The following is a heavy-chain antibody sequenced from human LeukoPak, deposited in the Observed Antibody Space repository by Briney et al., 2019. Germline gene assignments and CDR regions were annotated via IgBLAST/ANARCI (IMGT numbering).Heavy chain of an antibody. CDR3: ARDIAAAYNWFDP. Sequence: ASVKVSCKASEYTFTGYYMHWVRQAPGQGLEWMGWINPNSGGTNYAQKFQGRVTMTRDTSISTAYMELSRLRSDDTAVYYCARDIAAAYNWFDPWGQGTLVTVSS. CDR1: EYTFTGYY. D-gene: IGHD6-13*01. CDR2: INPNSGGT. J-gene: IGHJ5*02. V-gene: IGHV1-2*02.